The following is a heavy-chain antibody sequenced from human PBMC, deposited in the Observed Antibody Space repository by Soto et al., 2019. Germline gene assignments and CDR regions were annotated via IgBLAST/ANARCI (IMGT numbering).Heavy chain of an antibody. D-gene: IGHD2-8*01. J-gene: IGHJ4*02. CDR1: GFTFSDFY. CDR2: ISSSGTTT. CDR3: ARIWGGGGYALIY. Sequence: QVQLVVSGGGLVKPGGSLRLSCAASGFTFSDFYMSWIRQAPGKGLEWISYISSSGTTTYYTDSVKGRFTISRDNAKNSLYLQMNTLRDEDTAVYYCARIWGGGGYALIYWGQGTLVTVSS. V-gene: IGHV3-11*01.